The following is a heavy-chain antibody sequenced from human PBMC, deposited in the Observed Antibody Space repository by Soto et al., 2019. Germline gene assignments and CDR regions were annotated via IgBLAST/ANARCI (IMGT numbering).Heavy chain of an antibody. CDR1: GGTFGSYA. J-gene: IGHJ6*02. V-gene: IGHV1-69*01. D-gene: IGHD2-2*01. CDR3: ARSQGSSTRLEISYYYYYGMDV. CDR2: IIPIPGTA. Sequence: QVQLVQSGAEVKKPGSSVKVSCKASGGTFGSYAISWVRQAPGQGLEWMGGIIPIPGTANYAQKFQGRVTIAEDESTSPAHMELSSLRSEDTAVYYCARSQGSSTRLEISYYYYYGMDVWGQGTTVTVSS.